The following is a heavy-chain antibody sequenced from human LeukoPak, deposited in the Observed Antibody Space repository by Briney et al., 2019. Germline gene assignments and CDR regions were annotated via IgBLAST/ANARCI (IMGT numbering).Heavy chain of an antibody. V-gene: IGHV3-73*01. CDR1: GFTFSGSA. D-gene: IGHD6-19*01. Sequence: GGSLKLSCAASGFTFSGSAMHWVRQASGKGLEWVGRIRSKANSYATAYAASVKGRFTISRDDSKNTAYLQMNSLKTEDTAVYYCTRDIAVAGTHWFDPWGQGTLVTVSS. J-gene: IGHJ5*02. CDR3: TRDIAVAGTHWFDP. CDR2: IRSKANSYAT.